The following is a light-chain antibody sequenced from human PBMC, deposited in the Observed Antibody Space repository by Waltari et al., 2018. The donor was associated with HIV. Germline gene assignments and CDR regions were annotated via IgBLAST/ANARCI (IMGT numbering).Light chain of an antibody. CDR1: SSNVGRYYL. Sequence: SALTQPASVSGSPGQSITIPCTGNSSNVGRYYLVSWYQQHPGEAPKLIIYEVTKRPSGVSNRFSGSKSGNTASLTISGLQAEDEADYYCCSCPRSGIRYVFGTGTKVTVL. J-gene: IGLJ1*01. CDR3: CSCPRSGIRYV. V-gene: IGLV2-23*02. CDR2: EVT.